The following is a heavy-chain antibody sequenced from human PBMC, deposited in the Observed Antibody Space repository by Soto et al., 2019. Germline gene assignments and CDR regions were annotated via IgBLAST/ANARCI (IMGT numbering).Heavy chain of an antibody. J-gene: IGHJ6*02. V-gene: IGHV3-33*01. Sequence: QVQLVESGGGVVQPGRSLRLSCAASGFIFSSYGMHWVRQAPGKGLEWVAVIWYDGSNKYYADSVKGRFTISRDNSKNTLFLQMNSLRGEDTAVYYCSRDGPEAYGMDVWGQGTTVTVSS. CDR3: SRDGPEAYGMDV. CDR1: GFIFSSYG. CDR2: IWYDGSNK.